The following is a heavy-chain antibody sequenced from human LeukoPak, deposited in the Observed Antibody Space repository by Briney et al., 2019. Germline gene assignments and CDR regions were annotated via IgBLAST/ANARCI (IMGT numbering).Heavy chain of an antibody. CDR2: ISGSGGST. D-gene: IGHD6-19*01. V-gene: IGHV3-23*01. J-gene: IGHJ4*02. Sequence: GGSLRLSCAASGFTFSSYAMSWVHQAPGKGLEWVSAISGSGGSTYYADSVKGRLTISRDNSKNTLYLQMNSLRAEDTAVYYCAKGSKYSSGWYDYWGQGTLVTVSS. CDR3: AKGSKYSSGWYDY. CDR1: GFTFSSYA.